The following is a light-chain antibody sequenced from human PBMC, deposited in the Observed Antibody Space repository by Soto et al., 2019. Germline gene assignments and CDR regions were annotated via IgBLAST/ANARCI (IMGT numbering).Light chain of an antibody. J-gene: IGKJ4*01. CDR1: QSVGSS. V-gene: IGKV3-15*01. CDR3: QQYYYWPLT. CDR2: GAS. Sequence: EIVMTQSPATLSVSPGERATLSCRASQSVGSSLAWYQHNPGQAPRLVIYGASTRATGTPARFSGSGSGTEFTLTISSLQSEDFAVYYCQQYYYWPLTFGGGTKVEIK.